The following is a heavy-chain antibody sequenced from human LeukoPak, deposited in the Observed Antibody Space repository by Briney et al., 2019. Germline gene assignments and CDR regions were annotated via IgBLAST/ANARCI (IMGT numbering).Heavy chain of an antibody. J-gene: IGHJ4*02. V-gene: IGHV5-51*01. D-gene: IGHD1-1*01. CDR2: IYPGYSDA. Sequence: GESLKISCKVSGYILTNNWIGWVRQVPGKGLEWMGLIYPGYSDAKYSPSFQGQVTISADKSISTAYLQWSSLKASDTAMYYCARRERQNANIDYWGQGTLVTVSS. CDR1: GYILTNNW. CDR3: ARRERQNANIDY.